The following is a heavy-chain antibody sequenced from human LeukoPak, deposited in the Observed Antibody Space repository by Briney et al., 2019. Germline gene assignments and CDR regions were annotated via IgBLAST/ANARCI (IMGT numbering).Heavy chain of an antibody. D-gene: IGHD3-10*01. CDR1: GGTFSSYA. V-gene: IGHV1-69*05. J-gene: IGHJ4*02. CDR3: AWGVVRGVIITFDY. CDR2: IIPIFGTA. Sequence: SVKVSCKASGGTFSSYAISWVRQAPGQGLEWMGGIIPIFGTASYAQKFQGRVTITTDESTSTAYMELSSLRSEDTAVYYCAWGVVRGVIITFDYWGQGTLVTVSS.